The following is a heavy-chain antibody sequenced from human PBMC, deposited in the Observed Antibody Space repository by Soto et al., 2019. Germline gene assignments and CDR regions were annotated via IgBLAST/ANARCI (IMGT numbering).Heavy chain of an antibody. CDR1: GFTFSSYA. Sequence: QVQLVESGGGVVQPGRSLRLSCAASGFTFSSYAMHWVRQAPGKGLEWVAVISYDGSNKYYADSVKGRFTISRDNSKNTLYLQMNSLSAEDTAVYYCARADCISTSCYVVNYYYGMDVWGQGTTVTVSS. J-gene: IGHJ6*02. D-gene: IGHD2-2*01. V-gene: IGHV3-30-3*01. CDR2: ISYDGSNK. CDR3: ARADCISTSCYVVNYYYGMDV.